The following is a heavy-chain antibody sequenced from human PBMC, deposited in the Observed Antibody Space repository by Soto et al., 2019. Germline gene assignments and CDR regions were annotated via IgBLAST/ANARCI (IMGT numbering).Heavy chain of an antibody. CDR2: VYYTGST. V-gene: IGHV4-59*08. CDR3: ARTVLGPDLLADSFVDYYYYMDV. CDR1: GGSISNVY. D-gene: IGHD3-9*01. J-gene: IGHJ6*03. Sequence: SATLSLTCTVSGGSISNVYGSWIRQPPGKGLEWIGYVYYTGSTSYNPSLKRRVTFSADSSRGQFSLRLNSVTAADTAVYYCARTVLGPDLLADSFVDYYYYMDVWGQGTTVTVSS.